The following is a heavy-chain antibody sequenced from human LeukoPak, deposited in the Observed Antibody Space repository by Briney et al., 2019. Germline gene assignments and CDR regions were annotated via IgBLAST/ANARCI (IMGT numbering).Heavy chain of an antibody. J-gene: IGHJ5*02. D-gene: IGHD4-17*01. CDR3: SKCALYGDYCANCCDP. CDR2: ISGSGGNT. CDR1: GFTLSSYG. V-gene: IGHV3-23*01. Sequence: GGTLRLSCAASGFTLSSYGMNWVRQAPGKGLEWVSGISGSGGNTYYADSVKGRFTISRDNSKNTLYLQMNSLRTEDTGVTYCSKCALYGDYCANCCDPWGKGNLVTVSS.